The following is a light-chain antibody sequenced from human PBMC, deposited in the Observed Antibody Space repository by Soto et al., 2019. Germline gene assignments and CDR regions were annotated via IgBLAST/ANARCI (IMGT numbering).Light chain of an antibody. CDR1: QRVYGNS. CDR3: QQYGSTPGT. Sequence: ESVLTQSPGTLSLSPGEGATLSCRASQRVYGNSLAWYQQKPGQAPSLLIYATSSRATGVPDRFSGSGSGTDFTVTISRLEPEDFAVYYCQQYGSTPGTFGQVTKVEI. J-gene: IGKJ1*01. CDR2: ATS. V-gene: IGKV3-20*01.